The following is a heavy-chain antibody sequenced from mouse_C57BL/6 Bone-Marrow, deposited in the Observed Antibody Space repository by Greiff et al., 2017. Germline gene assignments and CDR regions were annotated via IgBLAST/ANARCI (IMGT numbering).Heavy chain of an antibody. CDR1: GFTFSDYY. D-gene: IGHD2-5*01. Sequence: EVQLVESGGGLVQPGGSLKLSCAASGFTFSDYYMYWVRQTPEKRLEWVAYISNGGGSTYYPDTVKGRFTISRDNAKNTLYLQMSRLKSDDTAMYYCARSYYSNYLDYWGQGTTLTVSS. J-gene: IGHJ2*01. V-gene: IGHV5-12*01. CDR3: ARSYYSNYLDY. CDR2: ISNGGGST.